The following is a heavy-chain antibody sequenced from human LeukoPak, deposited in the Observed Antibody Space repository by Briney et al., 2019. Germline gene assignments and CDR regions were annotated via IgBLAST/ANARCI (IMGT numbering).Heavy chain of an antibody. CDR1: GFSLSTSGMR. J-gene: IGHJ4*02. CDR2: LDWDDDK. CDR3: TRSVRSPECSNSRCYYFDY. D-gene: IGHD2/OR15-2a*01. V-gene: IGHV2-70*04. Sequence: SGPALVKPTQTLTLTCTLSGFSLSTSGMRASWIRQPPGKALEWLARLDWDDDKFYITSLKTRLTLSKDTSENHSVLTMIYLDPGATATYFCTRSVRSPECSNSRCYYFDYWGQGSVVTVTS.